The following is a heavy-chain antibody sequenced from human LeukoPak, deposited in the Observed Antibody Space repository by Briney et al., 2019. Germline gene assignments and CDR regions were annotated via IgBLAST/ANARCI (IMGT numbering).Heavy chain of an antibody. D-gene: IGHD3-10*01. CDR2: INPSGGST. CDR3: ARAGNYYTDYYYYYMDV. V-gene: IGHV1-46*01. J-gene: IGHJ6*03. Sequence: GASVKVSCKASGYTFTSYYMHWVRQAPGQGLEWMGIINPSGGSTSYAQKFQGRVTMTTDTSTSTAYMELRSLRSDDTAVYYCARAGNYYTDYYYYYMDVWGKGTTVTISS. CDR1: GYTFTSYY.